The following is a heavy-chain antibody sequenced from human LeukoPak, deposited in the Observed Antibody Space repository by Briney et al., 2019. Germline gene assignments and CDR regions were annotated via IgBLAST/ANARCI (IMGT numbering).Heavy chain of an antibody. CDR2: IYYSGST. J-gene: IGHJ1*01. D-gene: IGHD6-19*01. V-gene: IGHV4-39*01. CDR1: GGSISSSSYY. CDR3: ARKYSSGWYTEGYFQH. Sequence: PSETLSLTCTVSGGSISSSSYYWGWIRQPPGKGLEWIGSIYYSGSTYYNPSLKSRVTISVDTSKNQFSLKLSSVTAADTAVYYRARKYSSGWYTEGYFQHWGQGTLVTVSS.